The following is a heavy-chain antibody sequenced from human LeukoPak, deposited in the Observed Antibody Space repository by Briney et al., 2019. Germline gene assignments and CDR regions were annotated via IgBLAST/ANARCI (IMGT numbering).Heavy chain of an antibody. CDR3: ARSLRDFWSGYYY. CDR1: GGSISSGGYY. V-gene: IGHV4-30-2*01. Sequence: SETLSLTCTVSGGSISSGGYYWSWIRQPPGKGLEWIGYIYHSGSTYYNPSLKSRVTISVDRSKNHFSLKLSSVTAADTAVYYCARSLRDFWSGYYYWGQGTLVTVSS. J-gene: IGHJ4*02. D-gene: IGHD3-3*01. CDR2: IYHSGST.